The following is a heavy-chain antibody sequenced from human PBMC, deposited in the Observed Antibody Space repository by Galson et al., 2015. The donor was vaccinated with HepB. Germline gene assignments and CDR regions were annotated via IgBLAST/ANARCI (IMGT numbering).Heavy chain of an antibody. CDR1: GYTFTGYY. D-gene: IGHD4-23*01. Sequence: SVKVSCKASGYTFTGYYMHWVRQAPGQGLEWMGWINPNSGGTNYAQNFQGRVTMTRDTFISTAYMELSRLRSDDTAVYYCARDLQRMTTVVSGYYYYYMDVWGKGTTVTVSS. V-gene: IGHV1-2*02. CDR2: INPNSGGT. CDR3: ARDLQRMTTVVSGYYYYYMDV. J-gene: IGHJ6*03.